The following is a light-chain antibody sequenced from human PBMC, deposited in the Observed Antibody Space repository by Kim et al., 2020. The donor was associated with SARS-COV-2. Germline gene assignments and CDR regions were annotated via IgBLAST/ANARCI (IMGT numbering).Light chain of an antibody. V-gene: IGKV3-20*01. J-gene: IGKJ2*01. CDR1: QSVASNH. CDR2: GTS. CDR3: QQYDSSPYT. Sequence: EIVLTQPPGTLSLSPGERATLSCRASQSVASNHLAWFQQKPGQAPRLLIYGTSSRATGIPDRFSASESGTDFTLTISRLEPEDFAVYYCQQYDSSPYTFGQGTKLEIK.